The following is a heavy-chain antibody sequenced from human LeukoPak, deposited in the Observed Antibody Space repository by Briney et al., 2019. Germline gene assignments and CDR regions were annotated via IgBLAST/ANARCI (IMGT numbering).Heavy chain of an antibody. Sequence: GRSLRLSCAASGFTFSSYGMHWVRQAPGKGLEWVAVISYDGSSKYYADSVKGRFTISRDNSKTTLYLQMYSLRAEDTAVYYCARDPRYWGQGTLVTVSS. CDR2: ISYDGSSK. J-gene: IGHJ4*02. V-gene: IGHV3-30*03. CDR3: ARDPRY. CDR1: GFTFSSYG.